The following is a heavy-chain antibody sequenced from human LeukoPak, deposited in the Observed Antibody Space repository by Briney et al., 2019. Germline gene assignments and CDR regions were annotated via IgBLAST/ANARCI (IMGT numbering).Heavy chain of an antibody. CDR1: DVSISDYY. D-gene: IGHD3-16*01. CDR3: TNCGGWLMDY. J-gene: IGHJ4*02. Sequence: PSQTLSLTRTVSDVSISDYYLGWIRHPPEQRLEWIGYFHNSGTSTYNPSLKSRVTISADTSNNQFSLKIHSLTTADTAVYYCTNCGGWLMDYWGQGILVTVSS. V-gene: IGHV4-59*01. CDR2: FHNSGTS.